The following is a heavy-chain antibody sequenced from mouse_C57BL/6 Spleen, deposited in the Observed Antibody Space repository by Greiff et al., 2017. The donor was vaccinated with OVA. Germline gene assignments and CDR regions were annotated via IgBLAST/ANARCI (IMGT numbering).Heavy chain of an antibody. CDR2: IYPGDGDT. J-gene: IGHJ4*01. V-gene: IGHV1-80*01. D-gene: IGHD4-1*01. CDR1: GYAFSSYW. Sequence: QVQLQQSGAELVKPGASVKISCKASGYAFSSYWMNWVKQRPGKGLEWIGQIYPGDGDTNYNGKFKGKATLTADKSSSTAYMQLSSLTSEDSAVYFCARRGNWERARDYWGQGTSVTVSS. CDR3: ARRGNWERARDY.